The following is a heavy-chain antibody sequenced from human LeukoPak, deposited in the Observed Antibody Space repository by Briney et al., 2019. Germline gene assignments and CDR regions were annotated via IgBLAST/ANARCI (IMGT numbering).Heavy chain of an antibody. CDR2: ISSSSSTI. CDR1: GFTFSSYS. J-gene: IGHJ5*02. D-gene: IGHD3-10*01. V-gene: IGHV3-48*04. Sequence: GESLRLSCAASGFTFSSYSMNWVRQAPGKGLEWVSYISSSSSTIYYADSVKGRFTISRDNAKNSLYLQMNSLRAEDTAVYYCARDRGTMVRGVPTNWFDPWGQGTLVTVSS. CDR3: ARDRGTMVRGVPTNWFDP.